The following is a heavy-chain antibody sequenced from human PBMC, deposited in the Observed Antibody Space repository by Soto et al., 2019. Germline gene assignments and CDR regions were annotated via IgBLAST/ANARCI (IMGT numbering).Heavy chain of an antibody. V-gene: IGHV4-31*03. Sequence: QVQLQESGPGLVKPSQTLSLTCTVSGGSISSGGYYWSWIRQHPGKGLEWIGYIHYSGNTLYNPSLKSRVTMSVVTSKNQVSLKLSSVTAADTAVYYCAKAIGIDFSWFDPWGQGTLVPVSS. CDR2: IHYSGNT. J-gene: IGHJ5*02. D-gene: IGHD3-3*01. CDR1: GGSISSGGYY. CDR3: AKAIGIDFSWFDP.